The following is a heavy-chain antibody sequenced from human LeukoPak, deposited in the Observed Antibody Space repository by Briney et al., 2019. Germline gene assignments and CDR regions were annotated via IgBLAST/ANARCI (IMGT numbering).Heavy chain of an antibody. CDR2: ISYDGSNK. CDR1: GFTFSSYG. J-gene: IGHJ4*02. D-gene: IGHD6-6*01. Sequence: GGSLRLSCAASGFTFSSYGIHWVRQAPGKGLEWVALISYDGSNKYYADSVKGRFTISRDNSKNTLYLQMNSLRTEDTAVYYCARDITPRRGALHREDYWGQGTLVTVSS. V-gene: IGHV3-30*03. CDR3: ARDITPRRGALHREDY.